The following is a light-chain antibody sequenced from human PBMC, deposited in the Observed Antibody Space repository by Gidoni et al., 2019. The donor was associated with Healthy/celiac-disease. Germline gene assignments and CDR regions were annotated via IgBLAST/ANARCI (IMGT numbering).Light chain of an antibody. CDR1: QSVSSSY. J-gene: IGKJ3*01. CDR3: QQYGSSRFT. Sequence: EIVLTLSPGTLSLSPGARATLSCRASQSVSSSYLDWYQQKPGQAPRLLIYGASSRATGIPDRFSGSGSATDFTLTISRLEPEDVAVYYCQQYGSSRFTFGPGTKVDIK. CDR2: GAS. V-gene: IGKV3-20*01.